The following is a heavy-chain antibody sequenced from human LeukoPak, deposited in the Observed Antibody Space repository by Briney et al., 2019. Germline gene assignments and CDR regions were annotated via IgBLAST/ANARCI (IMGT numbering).Heavy chain of an antibody. V-gene: IGHV3-53*01. CDR3: ARVHSGYHSFDY. J-gene: IGHJ4*02. CDR2: IDSGGNT. CDR1: GFTISNNY. D-gene: IGHD5-12*01. Sequence: GGSLRLSCAASGFTISNNYMTWVRQAPGKGLEWVSVIDSGGNTYYADSVKGRFTISRDSSKNTLYLQMNTLRAEDTAVYYCARVHSGYHSFDYWGKGTLVTVSS.